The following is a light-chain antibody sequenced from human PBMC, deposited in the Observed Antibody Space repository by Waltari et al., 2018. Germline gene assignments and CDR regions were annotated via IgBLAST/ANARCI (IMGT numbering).Light chain of an antibody. V-gene: IGLV3-1*01. CDR2: QDT. J-gene: IGLJ1*01. Sequence: SYELTQPPSLSVSPGQTASITCSGDKLGAQFASWYQQRPGQSPTLVIYQDTTRPSGIPERFSGSNSGNTATLTIRGTQALDEADYYCQTWDSRTAIFGTGTKVTVV. CDR3: QTWDSRTAI. CDR1: KLGAQF.